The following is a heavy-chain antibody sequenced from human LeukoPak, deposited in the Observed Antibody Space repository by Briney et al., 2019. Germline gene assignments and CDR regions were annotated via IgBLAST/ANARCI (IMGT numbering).Heavy chain of an antibody. CDR3: VRRVAGTFYFDK. D-gene: IGHD6-19*01. J-gene: IGHJ4*02. CDR2: IYYSTNT. V-gene: IGHV4-39*01. Sequence: SETLSLTCSVSGESIKSTANYWAWVRQPPGKGLEWIGHIYYSTNTYYNSSLKSRVTISDDTPKNQVSLSLRSVTAADTALYFCVRRVAGTFYFDKWGEGSLVSVSS. CDR1: GESIKSTANY.